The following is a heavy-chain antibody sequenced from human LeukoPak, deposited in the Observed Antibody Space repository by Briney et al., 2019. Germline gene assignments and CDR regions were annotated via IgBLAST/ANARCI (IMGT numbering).Heavy chain of an antibody. CDR3: AKGQDRGATVLRYFDWLLLVSFDY. CDR1: GFTFSSYA. V-gene: IGHV3-23*01. D-gene: IGHD3-9*01. Sequence: GGSLRLSCAASGFTFSSYAMSWVRQAPGKGLEWVSAISGSGGSTYYADSVKGRFTISRDNSKNTLYLQMNSLRAEDTAVYYCAKGQDRGATVLRYFDWLLLVSFDYWGQGTLVTVSS. CDR2: ISGSGGST. J-gene: IGHJ4*02.